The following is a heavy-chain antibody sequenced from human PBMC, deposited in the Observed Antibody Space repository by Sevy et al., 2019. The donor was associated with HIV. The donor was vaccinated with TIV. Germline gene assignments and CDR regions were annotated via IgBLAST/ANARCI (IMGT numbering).Heavy chain of an antibody. Sequence: SETLSLTCAVYGGSFNDYDWSWIRQPPGKGLEWVGEIYHSGSIHYNPSLKSRVTISVDTSKKQFSLRLNSVTAADTAVYYCAKVFSYYYDSRSLGFDYWGQGTLVTVSS. CDR1: GGSFNDYD. J-gene: IGHJ4*02. CDR2: IYHSGSI. CDR3: AKVFSYYYDSRSLGFDY. D-gene: IGHD3-22*01. V-gene: IGHV4-34*01.